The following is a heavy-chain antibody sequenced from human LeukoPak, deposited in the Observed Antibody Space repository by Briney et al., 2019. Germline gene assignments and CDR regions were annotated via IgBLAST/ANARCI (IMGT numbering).Heavy chain of an antibody. CDR2: ISYDGSNK. Sequence: PGGSLRLSCAASGFTFSSYAMHWVRQAPGKGLEWVAVISYDGSNKYYADSVKGRFTISRDNSKNTLYLQMNSLRAEDTAVYYCARDAPYFDYWGQGTLVTVSP. CDR3: ARDAPYFDY. V-gene: IGHV3-30-3*01. J-gene: IGHJ4*02. CDR1: GFTFSSYA.